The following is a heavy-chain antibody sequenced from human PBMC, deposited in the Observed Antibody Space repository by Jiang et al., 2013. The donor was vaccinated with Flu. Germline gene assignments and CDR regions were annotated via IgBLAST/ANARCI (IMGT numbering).Heavy chain of an antibody. J-gene: IGHJ4*02. Sequence: YMHWVRQAPGQGLEWMGRINPHSGGTNYAQKFQGRVTMTRDTSISTAYMELSRLRSDDTAVYYCARLYCSGGSCYLDYWGQGTLVTVSS. CDR1: Y. CDR2: INPHSGGT. D-gene: IGHD2-15*01. V-gene: IGHV1-2*06. CDR3: ARLYCSGGSCYLDY.